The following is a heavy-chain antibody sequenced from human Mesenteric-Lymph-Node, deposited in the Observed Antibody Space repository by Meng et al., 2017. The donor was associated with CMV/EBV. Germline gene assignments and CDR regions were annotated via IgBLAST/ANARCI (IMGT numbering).Heavy chain of an antibody. V-gene: IGHV3-53*01. Sequence: GGSLRLSCAASGFTFTNYAVSWVRQAPGKGLEWVSVIYSGGSTYYADSVKGRFTISRDNSKNTLYLQMNSLRAEDTAVYYCASLLWSGHAFDIWGQGTKVTVSS. CDR1: GFTFTNYA. CDR3: ASLLWSGHAFDI. J-gene: IGHJ3*02. CDR2: IYSGGST. D-gene: IGHD3-3*01.